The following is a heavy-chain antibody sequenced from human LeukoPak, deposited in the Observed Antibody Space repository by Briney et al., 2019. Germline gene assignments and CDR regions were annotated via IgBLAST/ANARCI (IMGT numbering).Heavy chain of an antibody. CDR3: ARDGIQWLVRPTGWFDP. Sequence: ASVKVSCKASGYTFNNYDINWVRQATGQGLEWMGWMNPNSGNIGYAQKFQGRITMTRNTSISTAYMELSSLRSDDTAVYYCARDGIQWLVRPTGWFDPWGQGTLVTVSS. D-gene: IGHD6-19*01. V-gene: IGHV1-8*01. CDR2: MNPNSGNI. CDR1: GYTFNNYD. J-gene: IGHJ5*02.